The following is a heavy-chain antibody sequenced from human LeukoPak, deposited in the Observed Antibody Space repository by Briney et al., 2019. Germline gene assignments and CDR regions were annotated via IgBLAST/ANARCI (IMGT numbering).Heavy chain of an antibody. CDR2: TYYNSKWYT. D-gene: IGHD2-21*01. V-gene: IGHV6-1*01. J-gene: IGHJ5*01. CDR3: ARGVDWFDS. CDR1: GDSVSTASNA. Sequence: SQTLSLTFAISGDSVSTASNAWYWIRQSPSRGLEWLGRTYYNSKWYTDYAVSVSGRTTINPDASRNQLSLQLSFVTPEDTAVYYCARGVDWFDSWGQGTLVTVSS.